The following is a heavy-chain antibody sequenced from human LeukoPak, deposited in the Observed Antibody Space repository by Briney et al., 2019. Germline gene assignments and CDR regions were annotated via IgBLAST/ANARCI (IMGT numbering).Heavy chain of an antibody. Sequence: SETLSLTCTVSGGSISSYYWSWIRQPAGKGLEWIGRIYTSGSTNYNPSLKSRVTMSVDTSKNQFSLKLSSVTAADTAVYYCAREGDYDILTGYWRLMAFDIWGQGTMVTVSS. J-gene: IGHJ3*02. V-gene: IGHV4-4*07. CDR2: IYTSGST. CDR1: GGSISSYY. D-gene: IGHD3-9*01. CDR3: AREGDYDILTGYWRLMAFDI.